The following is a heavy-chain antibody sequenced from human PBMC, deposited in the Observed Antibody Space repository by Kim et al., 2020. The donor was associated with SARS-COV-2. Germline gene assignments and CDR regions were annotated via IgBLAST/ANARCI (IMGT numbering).Heavy chain of an antibody. J-gene: IGHJ4*02. CDR3: AREYYYDSSGYYGY. Sequence: ADSVKGRFTISRDNAKNSLYLQMNSLRAEDTAVYYCAREYYYDSSGYYGYWGQGTLVTVSS. D-gene: IGHD3-22*01. V-gene: IGHV3-21*01.